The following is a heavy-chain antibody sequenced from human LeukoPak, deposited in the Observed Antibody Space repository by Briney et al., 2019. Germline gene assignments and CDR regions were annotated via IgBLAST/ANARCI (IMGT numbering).Heavy chain of an antibody. CDR2: MSYDGKDK. CDR3: AKGARGGSEFNAFDI. D-gene: IGHD3-10*01. CDR1: KLTLSAFD. Sequence: GSLRLSCAVSKLTLSAFDIHWVRQAPGKGPEWVSVMSYDGKDKYYAASVKGRFIISRDNSKNTLYLQMNSLRLEDTAVYYCAKGARGGSEFNAFDIWGPGTRVTVSS. V-gene: IGHV3-30*18. J-gene: IGHJ3*02.